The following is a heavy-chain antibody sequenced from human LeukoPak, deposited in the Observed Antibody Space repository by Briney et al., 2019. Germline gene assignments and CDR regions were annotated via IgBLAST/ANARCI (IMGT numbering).Heavy chain of an antibody. D-gene: IGHD3-3*01. J-gene: IGHJ4*02. Sequence: GGSLRLSCAASGFTFSSYGMHWVRQAPGKGLEWVAVISYDGSNKYYADSVKGRFTISRDNSKNTLYLQMNRLRAEDTAVYYCAKEVKNREHYDFWSGYYTGYYFDYWGQGTLVTVSS. CDR3: AKEVKNREHYDFWSGYYTGYYFDY. V-gene: IGHV3-30*18. CDR2: ISYDGSNK. CDR1: GFTFSSYG.